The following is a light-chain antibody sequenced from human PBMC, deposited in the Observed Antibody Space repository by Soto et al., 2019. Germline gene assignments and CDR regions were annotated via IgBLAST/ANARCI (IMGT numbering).Light chain of an antibody. V-gene: IGKV1-39*01. J-gene: IGKJ5*01. Sequence: DIPLTQSPSSLSASVGDRVTLTCRASQSINNYLNWYQQKPGKAPKLLIYTASTLQNGVPSRFGGGGSGTDFTLTITGLQPEDFGTYYCQQTYTSITFGQGTRLEI. CDR1: QSINNY. CDR2: TAS. CDR3: QQTYTSIT.